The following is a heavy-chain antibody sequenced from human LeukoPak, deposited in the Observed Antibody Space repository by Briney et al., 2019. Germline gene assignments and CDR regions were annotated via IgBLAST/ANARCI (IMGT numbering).Heavy chain of an antibody. CDR2: IYYSGST. J-gene: IGHJ4*02. CDR1: GASITSYY. CDR3: ARLSIVGATNCDY. Sequence: PSETLSLTCTVSGASITSYYWSWIRQPPGKGLEWIGYIYYSGSTTYKPSLKSRVTISVDTSKNQFSLKLSSVTAADTAVYYCARLSIVGATNCDYWGQGTLVTVSS. V-gene: IGHV4-59*08. D-gene: IGHD1-26*01.